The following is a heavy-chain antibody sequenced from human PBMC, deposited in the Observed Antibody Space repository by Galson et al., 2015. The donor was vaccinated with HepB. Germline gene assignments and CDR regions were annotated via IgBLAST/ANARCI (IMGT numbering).Heavy chain of an antibody. Sequence: CAISEDSVSSNSAAWNWIRQSPSRGLEWLGRTYYRSKWYNDYAVSVKSRITINPDTSKNQFSLQLNSVTPEDTAVYYCARGPFIAAAPASWFDPWGQGTLVTVSS. CDR3: ARGPFIAAAPASWFDP. J-gene: IGHJ5*02. CDR2: TYYRSKWYN. D-gene: IGHD6-13*01. CDR1: EDSVSSNSAA. V-gene: IGHV6-1*01.